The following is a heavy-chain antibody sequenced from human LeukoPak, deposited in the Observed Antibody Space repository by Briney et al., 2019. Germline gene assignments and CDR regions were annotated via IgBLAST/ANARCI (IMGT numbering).Heavy chain of an antibody. J-gene: IGHJ1*01. V-gene: IGHV3-30-3*01. D-gene: IGHD3-22*01. CDR2: ISYDGSNK. CDR3: ARGDSSGPGGVGYFQH. CDR1: GFTFSSYA. Sequence: GGSLRLSCAASGFTFSSYAMHWVRQAPGKGLEWVAVISYDGSNKYYADSVKGRFTISRDNSNNTLYLQMNSLRAEDTAVYYCARGDSSGPGGVGYFQHWGQGTLVTVSS.